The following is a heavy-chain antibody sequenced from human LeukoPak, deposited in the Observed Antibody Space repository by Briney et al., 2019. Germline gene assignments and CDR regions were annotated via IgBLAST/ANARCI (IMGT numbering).Heavy chain of an antibody. V-gene: IGHV3-30*02. CDR2: IWYDGYYK. Sequence: GGSLRLSCAASGFTFSSYGMHWVRQAPGKGLEWVAVIWYDGYYKYYADSVKGRFTISRDDSKKTVYLQMNSLRAEDTAVYYCAKDLISMVRGSAMDVWGQGTTVTVSS. CDR1: GFTFSSYG. J-gene: IGHJ6*02. D-gene: IGHD3-10*01. CDR3: AKDLISMVRGSAMDV.